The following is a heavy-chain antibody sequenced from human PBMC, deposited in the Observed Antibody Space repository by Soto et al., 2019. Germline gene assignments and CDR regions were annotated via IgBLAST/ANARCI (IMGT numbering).Heavy chain of an antibody. CDR2: INAGNGNT. CDR3: ARDSGYDEYYFDY. CDR1: GYTFTSYA. J-gene: IGHJ4*02. Sequence: ASVKVSCKASGYTFTSYAMHWVRQAPGQRLEWMGWINAGNGNTKYSQKFQGRVTITRDTSASTAYMELSSLRSEDTAVYYCARDSGYDEYYFDYWGQGTLVTVS. D-gene: IGHD5-12*01. V-gene: IGHV1-3*01.